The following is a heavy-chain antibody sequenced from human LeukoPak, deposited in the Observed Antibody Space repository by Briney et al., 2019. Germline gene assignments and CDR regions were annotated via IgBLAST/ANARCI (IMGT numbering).Heavy chain of an antibody. V-gene: IGHV3-23*01. CDR2: ISGSGGST. Sequence: GGSLRLSCAASGFTFSSYAMSWVRQAPGKGLEWVSAISGSGGSTYYADSVKGRFTISRDNSKNTLYLQMNSLRAEDTTVYYCAKKGIAAAGTPIDYWGQGTLVTVSS. J-gene: IGHJ4*02. CDR1: GFTFSSYA. D-gene: IGHD6-13*01. CDR3: AKKGIAAAGTPIDY.